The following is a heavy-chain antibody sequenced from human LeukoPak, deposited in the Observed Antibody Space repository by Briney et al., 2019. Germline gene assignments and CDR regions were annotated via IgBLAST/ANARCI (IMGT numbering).Heavy chain of an antibody. CDR1: GFTFDDYA. D-gene: IGHD6-13*01. J-gene: IGHJ4*02. V-gene: IGHV3-9*01. Sequence: GGSLRLSCAASGFTFDDYAMHWVRQAPGKGLEWVSGISWNSGSIGYADSVKGRFTISRDNAKNSLYLQMNSLRAEDTALYYCAKDIPRAGKARDWGQGTLVTVSS. CDR2: ISWNSGSI. CDR3: AKDIPRAGKARD.